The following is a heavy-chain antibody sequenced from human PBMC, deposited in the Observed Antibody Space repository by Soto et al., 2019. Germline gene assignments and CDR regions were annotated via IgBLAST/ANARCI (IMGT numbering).Heavy chain of an antibody. D-gene: IGHD2-2*02. Sequence: ASVKVSCKASGYTFTSYGISWVRQAPGQGLEWMGWISAYNGNTNYAQKLQGRVTMTTDTSTSTAYMELRSLRSDDTAVYYCARYEAYCSSTSCYNFDYWGQGTLVTVSS. CDR3: ARYEAYCSSTSCYNFDY. CDR1: GYTFTSYG. V-gene: IGHV1-18*01. J-gene: IGHJ4*02. CDR2: ISAYNGNT.